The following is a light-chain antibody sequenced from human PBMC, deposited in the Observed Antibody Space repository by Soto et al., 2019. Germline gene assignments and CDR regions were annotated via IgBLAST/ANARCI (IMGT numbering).Light chain of an antibody. V-gene: IGLV2-11*01. CDR3: CSYAGSYTFV. CDR2: DVS. J-gene: IGLJ1*01. Sequence: QSALTQPRSVSGSPGQSVTISCTGTSSVVGGYNYVSWYQQHPGKAPKLMIYDVSKRPSGVPDRFSGSKSGNTASLTISGLQAEDDADYYCCSYAGSYTFVFXTGTKVTVL. CDR1: SSVVGGYNY.